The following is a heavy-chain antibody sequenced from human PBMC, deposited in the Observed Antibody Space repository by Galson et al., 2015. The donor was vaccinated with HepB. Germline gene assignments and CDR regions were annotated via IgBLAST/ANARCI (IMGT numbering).Heavy chain of an antibody. Sequence: SLRLSCAASGFTFSSYAMSWVRQAPGKGLEWVSAISGSGGGTYYADSVKGRFTISRDNSKNTLYLQMNSLRAEDTAVYYCAKVHSPAAAGYYFDYWGQGTLVTVSS. CDR2: ISGSGGGT. J-gene: IGHJ4*02. D-gene: IGHD6-13*01. CDR1: GFTFSSYA. CDR3: AKVHSPAAAGYYFDY. V-gene: IGHV3-23*01.